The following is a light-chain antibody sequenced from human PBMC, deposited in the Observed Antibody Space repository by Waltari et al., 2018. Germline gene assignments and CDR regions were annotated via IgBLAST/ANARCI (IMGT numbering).Light chain of an antibody. J-gene: IGKJ5*01. V-gene: IGKV2-30*02. CDR2: KVS. CDR1: QSLVHSDGNTY. Sequence: DVVMTQSPLSLPVTLGQPASISCRSSQSLVHSDGNTYLNWVQQRRGQSPRRLIYKVSNRDSGVPDRFSGSGSGTDFTLKISRVEAEDVGVYYCMQGTHWPLTFGQGTRLEIK. CDR3: MQGTHWPLT.